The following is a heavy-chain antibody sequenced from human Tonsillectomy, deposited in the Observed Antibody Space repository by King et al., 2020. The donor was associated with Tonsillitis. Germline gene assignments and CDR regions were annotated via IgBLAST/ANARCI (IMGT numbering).Heavy chain of an antibody. Sequence: QLVQSGAEVKKPGASVKVSCKASGYTFTSYYMHWVRQAPGQGLEWMGIINPSGGSTSYAQKFQGRVTMTRDTSTSTVYMELSSLRSEDTAVYYCAGDAGYCSGGSCYFDAFDIWGQGTMVTVSS. CDR3: AGDAGYCSGGSCYFDAFDI. J-gene: IGHJ3*02. CDR2: INPSGGST. V-gene: IGHV1-46*01. CDR1: GYTFTSYY. D-gene: IGHD2-15*01.